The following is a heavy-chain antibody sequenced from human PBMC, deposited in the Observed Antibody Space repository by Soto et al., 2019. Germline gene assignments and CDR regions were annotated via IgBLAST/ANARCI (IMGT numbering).Heavy chain of an antibody. D-gene: IGHD3-16*01. CDR2: IWYDGSNK. V-gene: IGHV3-33*01. CDR1: GFTFSSYG. Sequence: GGSLRLSCAASGFTFSSYGMHWVRQAPGKGLEWVTVIWYDGSNKYYADSVKGRFTISRDNSKNTLYLQMNSLRAEDTAVYYCASRWGGAFDIWGQGTMVTVSS. CDR3: ASRWGGAFDI. J-gene: IGHJ3*02.